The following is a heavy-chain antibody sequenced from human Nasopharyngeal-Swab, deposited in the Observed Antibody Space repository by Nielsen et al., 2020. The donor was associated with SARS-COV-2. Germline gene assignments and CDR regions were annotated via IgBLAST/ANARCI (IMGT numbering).Heavy chain of an antibody. CDR1: GFTFSSYW. CDR2: IKQDGSEK. D-gene: IGHD2-15*01. CDR3: AKDTRRYCSGGSCYLDYFDY. J-gene: IGHJ4*02. V-gene: IGHV3-7*03. Sequence: LSLTCAASGFTFSSYWMSWVRQAPGKGLEWVANIKQDGSEKYYADSVKGRFTISRDNSKNSLYLQMNSLRTEDTALYYCAKDTRRYCSGGSCYLDYFDYWGQGTLVTVSS.